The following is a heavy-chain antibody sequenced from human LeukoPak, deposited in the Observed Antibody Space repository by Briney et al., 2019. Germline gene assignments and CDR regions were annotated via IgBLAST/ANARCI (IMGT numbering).Heavy chain of an antibody. V-gene: IGHV3-20*04. CDR1: GFTFDDSG. D-gene: IGHD6-13*01. CDR3: ARDLMGIAYRGAFYY. CDR2: INWNGDST. Sequence: PGGSLRLSCAASGFTFDDSGMSWVRQAPGKGLEWVSGINWNGDSTGYTDSVKGRFTISRDNAKNSLYLQMNSLRAEDTAVYYCARDLMGIAYRGAFYYWGQGTLVTVSS. J-gene: IGHJ4*02.